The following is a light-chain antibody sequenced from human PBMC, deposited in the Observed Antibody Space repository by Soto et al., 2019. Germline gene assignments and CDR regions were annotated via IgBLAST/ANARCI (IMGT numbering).Light chain of an antibody. CDR2: GAS. CDR1: QSVSSNY. V-gene: IGKV3-20*01. CDR3: QQYGSSPET. Sequence: EIVLTQSPGTLSLSPGESATLSCRASQSVSSNYLAWYQQKPGQAPRLLIHGASSRATGIPDRFSGSGSGTDFTLTISRLEPEDFAVYYCQQYGSSPETFGQGTKVQIK. J-gene: IGKJ1*01.